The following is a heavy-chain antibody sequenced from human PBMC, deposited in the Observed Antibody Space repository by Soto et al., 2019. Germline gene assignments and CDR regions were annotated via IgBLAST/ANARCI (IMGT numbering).Heavy chain of an antibody. CDR3: ARARRNGRHYYYYMDV. D-gene: IGHD2-8*01. J-gene: IGHJ6*03. CDR2: INHSGST. Sequence: KSSETLSLTCAVYGGSCSGYYWSWIRQPPGKGLEWIGEINHSGSTNYNPSLKSRVTISVDTSKNQFSLKLSSVTAADTAVYYCARARRNGRHYYYYMDVWGKGTTVTVSS. V-gene: IGHV4-34*01. CDR1: GGSCSGYY.